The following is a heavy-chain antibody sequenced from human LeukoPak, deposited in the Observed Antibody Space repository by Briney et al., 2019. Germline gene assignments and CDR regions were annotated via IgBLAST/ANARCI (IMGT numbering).Heavy chain of an antibody. CDR3: ARGPPNCSGGSCYSSYYYYGMDV. Sequence: SETLSLTCAVYGGSFRGYYWSWIRQPPGKGLKWIGEINHSGSPNYNPSLKSRVTISVDTSKNQFSLKLSSVTAADTAVYYCARGPPNCSGGSCYSSYYYYGMDVWGQGTTVTVSS. CDR1: GGSFRGYY. V-gene: IGHV4-34*01. CDR2: INHSGSP. J-gene: IGHJ6*02. D-gene: IGHD2-15*01.